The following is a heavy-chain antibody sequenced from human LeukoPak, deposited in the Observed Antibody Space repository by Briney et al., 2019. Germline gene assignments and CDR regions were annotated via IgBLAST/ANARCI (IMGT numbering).Heavy chain of an antibody. V-gene: IGHV3-30*18. Sequence: PSGGSLRLSCAASGFTFSSYGMHWVRQAPGKGLEWVAVISYDGSNKYYADSVKGRFTISRDNSKNTLYLQMNSLRAEDTAVYYCAKDPLTMHSSGWYFPPDYWGQGTLVTVSS. CDR3: AKDPLTMHSSGWYFPPDY. CDR1: GFTFSSYG. CDR2: ISYDGSNK. J-gene: IGHJ4*02. D-gene: IGHD6-19*01.